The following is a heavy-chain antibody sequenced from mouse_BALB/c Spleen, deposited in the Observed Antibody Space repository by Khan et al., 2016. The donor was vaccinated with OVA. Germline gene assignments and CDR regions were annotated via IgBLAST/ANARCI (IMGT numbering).Heavy chain of an antibody. CDR1: GHTFTDYY. Sequence: QVQLKEPGAELARPGASVKLSCKASGHTFTDYYINWVKQRTGQGLEWIGEIYPGSGNTYYNEKFKGKATLTADKSSSTAYMQHSSLTPVDASVFFCDRSTYVDYTFASWGQGTLVTVSA. D-gene: IGHD2-13*01. J-gene: IGHJ3*01. CDR2: IYPGSGNT. CDR3: DRSTYVDYTFAS. V-gene: IGHV1-77*01.